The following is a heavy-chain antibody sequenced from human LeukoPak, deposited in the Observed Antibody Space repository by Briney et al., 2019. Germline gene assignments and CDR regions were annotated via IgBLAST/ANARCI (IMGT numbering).Heavy chain of an antibody. V-gene: IGHV4-59*08. CDR1: GGSISSYY. J-gene: IGHJ4*01. CDR2: IYYRST. D-gene: IGHD3-22*01. Sequence: SETPSLTCTVSGGSISSYYWSWIRQPPGKGLEWIGYIYYRSTNYNPSLKSRVTISIDTSKNQLSLKLSSVTAADTAVYYCARHYDNDSYYYAHFDYWGQGTLVTVSS. CDR3: ARHYDNDSYYYAHFDY.